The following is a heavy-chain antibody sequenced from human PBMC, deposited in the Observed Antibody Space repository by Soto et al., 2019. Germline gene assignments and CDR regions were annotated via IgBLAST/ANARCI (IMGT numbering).Heavy chain of an antibody. V-gene: IGHV3-30*04. D-gene: IGHD5-12*01. Sequence: QVHLVESGGGVVQPGRSLRLSCAASGVIFSRYAMHWVRQAPGKGLEWVAAVANDGGNTYYVDSVKGRFTISTDSSSKMVYLQMNRLRPEDTAVYYCGRDFGGYGGRADSIDIWGQGTVVTVSS. CDR3: GRDFGGYGGRADSIDI. CDR1: GVIFSRYA. J-gene: IGHJ3*02. CDR2: VANDGGNT.